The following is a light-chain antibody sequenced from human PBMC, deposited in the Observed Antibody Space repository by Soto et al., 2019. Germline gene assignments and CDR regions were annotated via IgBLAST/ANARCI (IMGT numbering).Light chain of an antibody. Sequence: EIVLTQSPGTLSLSPGERATLSCRASQSISSSYLAWYQQKPGQAPRLLIFGASIRATGIPDRFSGSGSGTDFTLTISRLEPEDFAVYYCQQYGSSPNTFGPGTKVDIK. CDR2: GAS. J-gene: IGKJ3*01. V-gene: IGKV3-20*01. CDR1: QSISSSY. CDR3: QQYGSSPNT.